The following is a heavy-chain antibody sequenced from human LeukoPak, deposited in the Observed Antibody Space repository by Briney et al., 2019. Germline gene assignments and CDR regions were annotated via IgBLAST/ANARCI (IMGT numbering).Heavy chain of an antibody. CDR1: GFIFSTYW. D-gene: IGHD6-13*01. J-gene: IGHJ3*02. CDR3: ARWGTYSSSWLGAFDM. V-gene: IGHV3-7*05. CDR2: IKQDGSEK. Sequence: GGSLRLSCAASGFIFSTYWMSWVRQAPGKGLEWVADIKQDGSEKYYLDSVKGRFTTSRDKAKNSLHLQMNSLRAEDTAVYYCARWGTYSSSWLGAFDMWGQGTMVTVSS.